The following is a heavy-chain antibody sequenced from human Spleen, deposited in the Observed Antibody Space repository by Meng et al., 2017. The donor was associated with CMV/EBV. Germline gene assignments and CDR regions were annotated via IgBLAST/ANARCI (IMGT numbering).Heavy chain of an antibody. CDR1: GGSISSYD. CDR3: ARVTVEDLIDY. Sequence: QVRLPEPGPALLKPSETRSPPCTVSGGSISSYDWSWIRQPAGKGLEWIGRIYTSGSTNYTPSLKSRVTMSVDTSKNQFSLKLSSVTAADTAVYYCARVTVEDLIDYWGQGTLVTVSS. J-gene: IGHJ4*02. D-gene: IGHD3-3*01. CDR2: IYTSGST. V-gene: IGHV4-4*07.